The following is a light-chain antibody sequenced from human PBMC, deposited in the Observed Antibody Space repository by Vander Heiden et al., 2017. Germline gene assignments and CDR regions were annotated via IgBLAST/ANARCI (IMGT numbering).Light chain of an antibody. CDR3: QQYYSYPVT. Sequence: SRPPFSASTGDRVTITCRASQGISSHLAWYQQKPGKAPKLLIYGASTLQRGVPSRFSGSGSGTDFTVTISFLQSEDFATFYCQQYYSYPVTFGGGTKVEIK. CDR1: QGISSH. CDR2: GAS. J-gene: IGKJ4*01. V-gene: IGKV1-8*01.